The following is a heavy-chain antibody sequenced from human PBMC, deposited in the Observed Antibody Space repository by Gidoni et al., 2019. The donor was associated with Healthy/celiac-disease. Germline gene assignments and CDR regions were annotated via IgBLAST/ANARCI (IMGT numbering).Heavy chain of an antibody. J-gene: IGHJ4*02. V-gene: IGHV3-48*01. CDR2: ISSSSSTI. CDR1: GFTFSRYS. CDR3: ARDYDYDYIWGSYRPDVFDY. D-gene: IGHD3-16*02. Sequence: EVQLVESGGGLVQPGGSLRLSCAASGFTFSRYSMNWVRQAPGKGLEWVSYISSSSSTIYYADSVKGRFTISRDNAKNSLYLQMNSLRAEDTAVYYCARDYDYDYIWGSYRPDVFDYWGQGTLVTVSS.